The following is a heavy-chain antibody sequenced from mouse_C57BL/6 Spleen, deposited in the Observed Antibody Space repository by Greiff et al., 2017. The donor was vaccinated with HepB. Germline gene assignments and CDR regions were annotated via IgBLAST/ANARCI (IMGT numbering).Heavy chain of an antibody. CDR2: IYPRSGNT. D-gene: IGHD2-3*01. CDR1: GYTFTSYG. J-gene: IGHJ4*01. Sequence: QVQLQQSGAELARPGASVKLSCKASGYTFTSYGISWVKQRTGQGLEWIGEIYPRSGNTHYNEKFKGKATLTADKSSSTAYMELRSLTSEDSAVYFCARSGDGYLYYAMDYWGQGTSVTVSS. V-gene: IGHV1-81*01. CDR3: ARSGDGYLYYAMDY.